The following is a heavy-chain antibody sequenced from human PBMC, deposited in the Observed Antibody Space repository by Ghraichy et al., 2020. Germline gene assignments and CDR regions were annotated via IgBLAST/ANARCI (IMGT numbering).Heavy chain of an antibody. V-gene: IGHV3-30*18. D-gene: IGHD5/OR15-5a*01. J-gene: IGHJ4*02. Sequence: GGSLRLSCAASGFTFSNYGMHWVRQAPGKGLEWVAVISYDGRNKYYADSVKGRFAISRDNSKNTLDVEMNSLTTDDTAVYYCAKPSAPYTKMVVYGDWGRGTLVTVSS. CDR3: AKPSAPYTKMVVYGD. CDR1: GFTFSNYG. CDR2: ISYDGRNK.